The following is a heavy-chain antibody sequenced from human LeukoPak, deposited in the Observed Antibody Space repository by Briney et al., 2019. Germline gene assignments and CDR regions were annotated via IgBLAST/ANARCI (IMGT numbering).Heavy chain of an antibody. CDR2: IIPIFGTA. V-gene: IGHV1-69*05. CDR1: GGTFSSYA. CDR3: ARGWIQLWNEFDY. D-gene: IGHD5-18*01. Sequence: SVKVSCKATGGTFSSYAISWVRQAPGQGREWMGRIIPIFGTANYAQKFQGRVTITTDESTSTAYMELSSLRSEDTAVYYCARGWIQLWNEFDYWGQGTLVTVSS. J-gene: IGHJ4*02.